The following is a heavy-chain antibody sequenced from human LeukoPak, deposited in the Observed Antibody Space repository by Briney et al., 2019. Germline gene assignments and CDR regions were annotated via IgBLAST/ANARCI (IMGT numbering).Heavy chain of an antibody. CDR3: AKNGQRGFSFDP. D-gene: IGHD2-8*01. CDR2: IYHSGST. J-gene: IGHJ5*02. Sequence: SETLSLTCTVSGYSISSGYYWGWIRQPPGKGLEWIGSIYHSGSTYYNPSLQSRVTLSVDTSKNQFSLKVTSVTAADTGLYYCAKNGQRGFSFDPWGQGTLVIVAS. V-gene: IGHV4-38-2*02. CDR1: GYSISSGYY.